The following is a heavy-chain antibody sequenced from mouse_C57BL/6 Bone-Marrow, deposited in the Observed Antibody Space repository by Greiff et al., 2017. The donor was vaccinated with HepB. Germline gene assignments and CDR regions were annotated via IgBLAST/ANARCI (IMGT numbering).Heavy chain of an antibody. CDR1: GFTFSDYG. J-gene: IGHJ4*01. CDR2: ISNLAYSI. CDR3: ARRYYGYNYAMDY. Sequence: DVMLVESGGGLVQPGGSLKLSCAASGFTFSDYGMAWVRQAPRKGPEWVAFISNLAYSIYYADTVTGRFTISRENAKNTLYLEMSSLRSEDTAMYYCARRYYGYNYAMDYWGQGTSVTVSS. V-gene: IGHV5-15*01. D-gene: IGHD2-2*01.